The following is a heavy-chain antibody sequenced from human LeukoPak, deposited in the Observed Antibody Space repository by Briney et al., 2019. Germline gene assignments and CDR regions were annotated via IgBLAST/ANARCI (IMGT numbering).Heavy chain of an antibody. Sequence: SETLSLTCAVYGGSFNGYYWTWIRQSPGKGLEWIGDISQSGSATYSPSLKSRVLISMDMSKNQFSLKLTSVTAADTGVYYCARVISLRIGYLQQPVRHHMDVWGKGTTVIVSS. D-gene: IGHD3-22*01. J-gene: IGHJ6*03. CDR1: GGSFNGYY. CDR3: ARVISLRIGYLQQPVRHHMDV. CDR2: ISQSGSA. V-gene: IGHV4-34*01.